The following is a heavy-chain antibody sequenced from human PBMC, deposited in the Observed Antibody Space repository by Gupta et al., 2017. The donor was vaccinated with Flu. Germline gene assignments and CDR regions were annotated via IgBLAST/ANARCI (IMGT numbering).Heavy chain of an antibody. CDR3: TTDLSGGYAFDI. V-gene: IGHV3-15*01. CDR1: GFTFLNAY. J-gene: IGHJ3*02. D-gene: IGHD2/OR15-2a*01. Sequence: EVQLVESGGGLVKPGGSLRLSCAASGFTFLNAYMTWVRQAPGKGLDWVGRIKSRDDGGTTDYAAPVKGRFTISRDDSRNTVYLQMHSLKPEDTAVYYCTTDLSGGYAFDIWGQGTGVTVSS. CDR2: IKSRDDGGTT.